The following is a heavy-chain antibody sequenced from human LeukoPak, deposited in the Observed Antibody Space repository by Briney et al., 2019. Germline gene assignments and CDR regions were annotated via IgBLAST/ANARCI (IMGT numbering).Heavy chain of an antibody. CDR1: GDSISGHY. J-gene: IGHJ4*02. Sequence: SETLSLTCTVSGDSISGHYWTWIRQPPGKGLEWIGYIYYSGNTNYSPSLRSRVTISVDTSKNQFSLNLSSVTAADTAVYYCARGGYRGYDFSDYWGQGTLVTVSS. D-gene: IGHD5-12*01. CDR2: IYYSGNT. V-gene: IGHV4-59*11. CDR3: ARGGYRGYDFSDY.